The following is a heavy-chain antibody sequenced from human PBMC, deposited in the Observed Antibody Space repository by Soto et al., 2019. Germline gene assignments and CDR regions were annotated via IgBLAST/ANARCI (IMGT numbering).Heavy chain of an antibody. Sequence: EVHLVESGGGLVQPGRSLRLSCAASGFIFEDYAMHWVRQVPGKGLEWVSSISWNSGNIVYADSVKGRFTVSRGSANNSLYLQMNSLRTEDTALYYCAKGAVTSIFGYFDFCGQGTLVTVSS. CDR3: AKGAVTSIFGYFDF. J-gene: IGHJ4*02. CDR1: GFIFEDYA. D-gene: IGHD3-3*01. CDR2: ISWNSGNI. V-gene: IGHV3-9*01.